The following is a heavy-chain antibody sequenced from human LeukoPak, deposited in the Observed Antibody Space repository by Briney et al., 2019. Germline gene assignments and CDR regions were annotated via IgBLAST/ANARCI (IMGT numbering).Heavy chain of an antibody. J-gene: IGHJ3*01. V-gene: IGHV3-7*01. CDR1: GFTFTTYW. CDR2: IKRDGSVK. D-gene: IGHD4-23*01. Sequence: HPGGSLRLSCAASGFTFTTYWTAWVRQAPGKGLEWVANIKRDGSVKYYVDSVKDRFTISRDNAKNSLYLQMNSLRAEDTALYYCVRDLSPAYGGHYYDAFDFWGQGTMVTVSS. CDR3: VRDLSPAYGGHYYDAFDF.